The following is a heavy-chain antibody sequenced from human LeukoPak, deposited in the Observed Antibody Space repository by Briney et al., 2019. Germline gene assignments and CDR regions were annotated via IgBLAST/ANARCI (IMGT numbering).Heavy chain of an antibody. CDR3: ASDNSVGDNAWWFDP. D-gene: IGHD1-26*01. J-gene: IGHJ5*02. V-gene: IGHV1-46*01. Sequence: ASVKVSCKASGYTFTSYYMHWVRQAPGQGLEWMGLINPTGGSTGYAQKFQGRVTMTRDMSTSTDYMELSSLRSEDTAIYYCASDNSVGDNAWWFDPWGQGTLVTVSS. CDR2: INPTGGST. CDR1: GYTFTSYY.